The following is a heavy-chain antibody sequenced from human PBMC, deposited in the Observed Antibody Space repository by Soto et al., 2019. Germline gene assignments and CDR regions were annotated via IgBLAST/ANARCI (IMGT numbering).Heavy chain of an antibody. V-gene: IGHV3-15*01. CDR3: SAYCSGGSCYSKGFHYYGMDV. CDR2: IKSKTDGGTT. Sequence: GGSLRLSCAASGFTFSNAWMSWVRQAPGKGLEWVGRIKSKTDGGTTDYAAPVKGRFTISRDDSKNTLYLQMNSLKTEDTAVYYCSAYCSGGSCYSKGFHYYGMDVWGQGTTVTVSS. CDR1: GFTFSNAW. J-gene: IGHJ6*02. D-gene: IGHD2-15*01.